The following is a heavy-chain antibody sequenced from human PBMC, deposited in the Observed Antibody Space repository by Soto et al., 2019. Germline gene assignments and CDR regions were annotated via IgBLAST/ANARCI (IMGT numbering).Heavy chain of an antibody. V-gene: IGHV1-18*04. J-gene: IGHJ4*02. CDR1: GYTFTSYG. D-gene: IGHD6-13*01. CDR3: ATPAPGAAGTYFDY. Sequence: ASVEVSCKASGYTFTSYGISWVRQAPGQGLEWMGWISAYNGNTNYAQKLQCRVTMTTDTSTSTAYMELRSLRSDDTAVYYCATPAPGAAGTYFDYWGQGTLVTVSS. CDR2: ISAYNGNT.